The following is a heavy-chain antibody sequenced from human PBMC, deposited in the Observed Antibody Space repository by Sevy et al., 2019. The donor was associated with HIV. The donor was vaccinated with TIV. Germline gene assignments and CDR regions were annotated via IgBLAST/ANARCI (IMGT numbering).Heavy chain of an antibody. CDR2: IYYSGST. D-gene: IGHD4-17*01. V-gene: IGHV4-59*01. CDR3: ATSPTGYYGMDV. J-gene: IGHJ6*02. Sequence: SETPSLTCTVSGGSISSYYWSWIRQPPGKGLEWIGYIYYSGSTNYNPSLKSRVTISVDTSKNQFSLKLSSVTAADTAVYYCATSPTGYYGMDVWGQGTTVTVSS. CDR1: GGSISSYY.